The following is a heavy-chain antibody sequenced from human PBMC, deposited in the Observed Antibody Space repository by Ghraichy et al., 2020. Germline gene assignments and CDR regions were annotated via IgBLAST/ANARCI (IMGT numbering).Heavy chain of an antibody. Sequence: GESLNISCKASGYTFTSFWISWVRQMPDKGLEWMGRIDPSDSYTNYSPSFQGHVTISADKSISTAYLQWSSLKASDTAIYYCARHLPSYSSGWFPDPWGQGTLVTVSS. CDR1: GYTFTSFW. CDR2: IDPSDSYT. V-gene: IGHV5-10-1*01. D-gene: IGHD6-19*01. CDR3: ARHLPSYSSGWFPDP. J-gene: IGHJ5*02.